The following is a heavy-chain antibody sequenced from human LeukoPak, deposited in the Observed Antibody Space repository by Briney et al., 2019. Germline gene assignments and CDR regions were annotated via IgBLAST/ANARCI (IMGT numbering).Heavy chain of an antibody. CDR3: ARQISTGYNFDF. J-gene: IGHJ4*01. CDR1: GDSLTGYY. D-gene: IGHD5-24*01. Sequence: SETLSLTCTVSGDSLTGYYWSWIRQPPGERLVWIGSLSYTGSTNSNPSLKSRVAMSVDTSKNQFSLKLHSVTAADTGVYYCARQISTGYNFDFWGHGTLVTVSS. CDR2: LSYTGST. V-gene: IGHV4-59*08.